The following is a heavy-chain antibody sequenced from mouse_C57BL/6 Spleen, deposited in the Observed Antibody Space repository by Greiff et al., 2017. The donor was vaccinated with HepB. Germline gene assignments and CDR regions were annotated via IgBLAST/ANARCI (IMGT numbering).Heavy chain of an antibody. Sequence: QVQLQQSGPELVKPGASVKISCKASGYAFSSSWMNWVKQRPGKGLEWIGRIYPGDGDTNYNGKFKGKATLTADKSSSTAYLQLSSLTSEDSAVYFCARTMRWLPSMDYWGQGTSVTVSS. CDR3: ARTMRWLPSMDY. CDR1: GYAFSSSW. CDR2: IYPGDGDT. D-gene: IGHD2-3*01. V-gene: IGHV1-82*01. J-gene: IGHJ4*01.